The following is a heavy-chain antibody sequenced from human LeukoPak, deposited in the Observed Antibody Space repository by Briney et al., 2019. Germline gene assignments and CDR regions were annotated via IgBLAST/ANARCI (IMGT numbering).Heavy chain of an antibody. CDR3: ATSSGWKSNIDY. Sequence: GASVKVFCEVCVYTFTGYYMHCARQASGQGFEWMIWMNPNSGGTNYAQKLQGRVTMTSDTSISAAYMELSGLRSDDTAVFYCATSSGWKSNIDYWGQGTLVTVSS. V-gene: IGHV1-2*02. D-gene: IGHD6-19*01. CDR2: MNPNSGGT. CDR1: VYTFTGYY. J-gene: IGHJ4*02.